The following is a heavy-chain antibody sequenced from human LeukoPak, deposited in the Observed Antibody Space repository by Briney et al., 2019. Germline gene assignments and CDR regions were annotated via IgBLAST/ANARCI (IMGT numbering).Heavy chain of an antibody. CDR1: GYSISSGYY. CDR3: ATQIAADNWFDP. CDR2: IYHSGST. J-gene: IGHJ5*02. V-gene: IGHV4-38-2*02. D-gene: IGHD6-6*01. Sequence: KPSETLSLTCTVSGYSISSGYYWGWIRQPPGKGLEWIGSIYHSGSTYYNPSLKSRVTISVDTSKNQFSLKLSSVTAADTAVYYCATQIAADNWFDPWGQGTLVTVSS.